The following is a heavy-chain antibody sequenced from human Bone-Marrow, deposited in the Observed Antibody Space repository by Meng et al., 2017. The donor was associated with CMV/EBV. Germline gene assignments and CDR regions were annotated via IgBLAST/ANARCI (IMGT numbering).Heavy chain of an antibody. V-gene: IGHV4-34*01. J-gene: IGHJ4*02. D-gene: IGHD3-10*01. CDR2: INHSGST. CDR3: ASVFGLLWFGEFGSFDY. Sequence: SETLSLTCAVYGGSSSGYYWSWIRQPPGKGLEWIGEINHSGSTNYNPSHKRRVTISVDTSKNQFSLKLSSVTAADTAVYYCASVFGLLWFGEFGSFDYWGQGTLVTVSS. CDR1: GGSSSGYY.